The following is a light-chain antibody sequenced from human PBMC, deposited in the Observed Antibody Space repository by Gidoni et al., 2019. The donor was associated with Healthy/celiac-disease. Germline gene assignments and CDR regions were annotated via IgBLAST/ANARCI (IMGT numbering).Light chain of an antibody. CDR1: QSLLHSNGYNY. J-gene: IGKJ1*01. CDR2: LGS. CDR3: MQALQTPWT. V-gene: IGKV2-28*01. Sequence: DIVMNQSPLSLPVTPGEPASISCRSSQSLLHSNGYNYLDWYLQKPGQSPQLLIYLGSNRASGVPDRFSGSGSGTDFTLQISRVEAEDVGVYYCMQALQTPWTFGQGTKVEIK.